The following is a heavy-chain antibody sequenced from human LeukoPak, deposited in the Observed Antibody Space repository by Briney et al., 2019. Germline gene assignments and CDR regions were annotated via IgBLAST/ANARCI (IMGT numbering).Heavy chain of an antibody. CDR1: GYSISSGYY. V-gene: IGHV4-38-2*02. D-gene: IGHD2-15*01. CDR2: IYNSGST. Sequence: PSETLSLTCTVSGYSISSGYYWGWIRQAPGKGLEWIGSIYNSGSTYYNPSLKSRVTISVDMSKNQFSLKLSSVTAADTAVYFCARAGYCSGGSCYPPNFDYRGQGTLVTVSS. J-gene: IGHJ4*02. CDR3: ARAGYCSGGSCYPPNFDY.